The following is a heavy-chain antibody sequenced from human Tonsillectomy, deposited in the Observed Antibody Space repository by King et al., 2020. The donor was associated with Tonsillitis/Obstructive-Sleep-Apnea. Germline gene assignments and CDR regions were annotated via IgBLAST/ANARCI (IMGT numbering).Heavy chain of an antibody. J-gene: IGHJ4*02. Sequence: QLVQSGAEVKKPGASVKVSCKASGYTFPKYGISWVRQAPGQGLEWMGWISPYNGHTNYAQKLQARVTMTTDTSTSTAYMELRSQRYDDTAVYYCARDSMSHCYGSSGYYTFDYWGQGTLVTVSS. CDR1: GYTFPKYG. CDR3: ARDSMSHCYGSSGYYTFDY. D-gene: IGHD3-22*01. CDR2: ISPYNGHT. V-gene: IGHV1-18*01.